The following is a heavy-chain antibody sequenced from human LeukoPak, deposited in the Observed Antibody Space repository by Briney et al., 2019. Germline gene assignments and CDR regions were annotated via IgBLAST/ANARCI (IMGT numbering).Heavy chain of an antibody. Sequence: GGSLRLSCVASEFSFRNYWMSWVRQAPGKGLEWVANIKQDGNEKYYVDSVKGRFTISRDNAKNSLYLEMNSLRAEDTAVYYCARYRNEDRALVRFDYWGQGTLVTVSS. V-gene: IGHV3-7*01. CDR3: ARYRNEDRALVRFDY. CDR2: IKQDGNEK. CDR1: EFSFRNYW. D-gene: IGHD5-18*01. J-gene: IGHJ4*02.